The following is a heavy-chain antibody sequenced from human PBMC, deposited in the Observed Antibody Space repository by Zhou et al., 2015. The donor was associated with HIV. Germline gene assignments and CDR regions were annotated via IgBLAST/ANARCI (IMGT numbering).Heavy chain of an antibody. J-gene: IGHJ5*01. V-gene: IGHV1-46*01. CDR3: ARGGGTAMVPWFDS. D-gene: IGHD5-18*01. Sequence: QVQLVQSGAEVKKPGASVKVSCKASGYTFTSYYMHWVRQAPGQGLEWMGIINPSGGSTSYAQKFQGRVTMTRDTSTSTVYMELSSLRSEDTAVYYCARGGGTAMVPWFDSVGPGNPGHRPPQ. CDR2: INPSGGST. CDR1: GYTFTSYY.